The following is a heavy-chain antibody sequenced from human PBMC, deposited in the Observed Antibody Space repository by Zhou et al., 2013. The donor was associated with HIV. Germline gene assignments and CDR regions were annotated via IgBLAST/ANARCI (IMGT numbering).Heavy chain of an antibody. CDR3: ARDLGVAATLGY. J-gene: IGHJ4*02. D-gene: IGHD2-15*01. V-gene: IGHV1-69*04. Sequence: ASGGTFSSYAISWVRQAPGQGLEWMGRIIPILGIANYAQKFQGRVTITADKSTSTAYMELSSLRSEDTAVYYCARDLGVAATLGYWGQGTLVTVSS. CDR1: GGTFSSYA. CDR2: IIPILGIA.